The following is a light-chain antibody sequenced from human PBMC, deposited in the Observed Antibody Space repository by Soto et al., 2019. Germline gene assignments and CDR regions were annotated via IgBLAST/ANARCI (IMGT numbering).Light chain of an antibody. Sequence: QSALTQPASVSGSPGQSITISCTGTSSDVGGYNYVSWYQQHPGKAPELMIYEVSNRPSGVSNRFSGSKSGNTASLTISGLQAEDEAHYYCSSYTSSSTLVFGTGTKLTV. J-gene: IGLJ1*01. CDR2: EVS. V-gene: IGLV2-14*01. CDR1: SSDVGGYNY. CDR3: SSYTSSSTLV.